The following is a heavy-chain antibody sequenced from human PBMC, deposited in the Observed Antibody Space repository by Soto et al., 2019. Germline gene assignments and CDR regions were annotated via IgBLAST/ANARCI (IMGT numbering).Heavy chain of an antibody. Sequence: QVQLVESGGGVVQPGRSLRLSCAASGFTFSIYVMHWVLQAPGKGLEWVAVMAYDGNREYYGDSVKGRFFVYRDNSKNTLDLQMNSLRPEDTAVYYCARGGGSFYGSWDSWGQCALVTVSS. CDR1: GFTFSIYV. D-gene: IGHD1-26*01. V-gene: IGHV3-30-3*01. CDR3: ARGGGSFYGSWDS. J-gene: IGHJ1*01. CDR2: MAYDGNRE.